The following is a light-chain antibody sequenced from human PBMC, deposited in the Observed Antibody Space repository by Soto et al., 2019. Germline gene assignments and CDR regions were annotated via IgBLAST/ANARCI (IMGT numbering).Light chain of an antibody. CDR3: SSYTTRTTLDVL. CDR1: SSDVGGQKF. V-gene: IGLV2-14*03. CDR2: DVS. J-gene: IGLJ2*01. Sequence: QSALTQPASVSGSPGQSLTFSCTGSSSDVGGQKFVSWYQQHPGKAPKLIIYDVSNRPSGVSTRFSGSKSGNTASLTISGLQAEDEADYYCSSYTTRTTLDVLFGGGTKLTVL.